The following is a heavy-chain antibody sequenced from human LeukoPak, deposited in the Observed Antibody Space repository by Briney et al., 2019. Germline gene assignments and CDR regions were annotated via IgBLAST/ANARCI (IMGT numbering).Heavy chain of an antibody. D-gene: IGHD2-21*01. V-gene: IGHV3-7*01. Sequence: GGSLRLSCAASGFIFSNYAITWIRQAPGKGLEWVANIKQDGSEKCYVDSVKGRFTISRDNAKNSLYLQMNSLRAEDTAVYYCASCCGFDYWGQGTLVTVSS. CDR3: ASCCGFDY. J-gene: IGHJ4*02. CDR2: IKQDGSEK. CDR1: GFIFSNYA.